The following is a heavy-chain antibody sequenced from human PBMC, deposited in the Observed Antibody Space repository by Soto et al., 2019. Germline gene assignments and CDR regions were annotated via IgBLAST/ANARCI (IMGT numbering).Heavy chain of an antibody. Sequence: ASVKVSCKVSGYTLTELSMHWVRRAPVKGLEWMGGFDPEGGETIYAQKFQGRVTMTEDTSTDTAYMELSSLRSEDTAVYYCATQVGIAVAGRGLVFDYWGQGTLVTVSS. J-gene: IGHJ4*02. V-gene: IGHV1-24*01. CDR1: GYTLTELS. D-gene: IGHD6-19*01. CDR2: FDPEGGET. CDR3: ATQVGIAVAGRGLVFDY.